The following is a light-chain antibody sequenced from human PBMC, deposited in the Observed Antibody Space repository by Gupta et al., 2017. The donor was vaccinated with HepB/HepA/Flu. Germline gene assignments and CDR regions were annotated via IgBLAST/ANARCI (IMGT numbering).Light chain of an antibody. Sequence: EIVLTQSPATLSLSPGERATLSCRASQSVCSYLAWYQQKPGHAPRLLINAASNRATGIPARFSGSGSETDFTLTINSSEPEDVAIYHCQQRSEWLIAFGQGTRVEIK. J-gene: IGKJ5*01. CDR1: QSVCSY. V-gene: IGKV3-11*01. CDR3: QQRSEWLIA. CDR2: AAS.